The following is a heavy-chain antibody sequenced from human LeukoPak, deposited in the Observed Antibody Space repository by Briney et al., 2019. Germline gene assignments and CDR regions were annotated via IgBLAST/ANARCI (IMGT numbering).Heavy chain of an antibody. Sequence: GASVKVSCKASGGTFSSYAISWVRRAPGQGLEWMGGIIPIFGTVNYAQKFQGRVTITADESTSTAYMELSSLRSEDTAVYYCARVAAAGVDPYYYYYMDVWGKGTTVTVSS. CDR2: IIPIFGTV. CDR3: ARVAAAGVDPYYYYYMDV. V-gene: IGHV1-69*13. J-gene: IGHJ6*03. D-gene: IGHD6-13*01. CDR1: GGTFSSYA.